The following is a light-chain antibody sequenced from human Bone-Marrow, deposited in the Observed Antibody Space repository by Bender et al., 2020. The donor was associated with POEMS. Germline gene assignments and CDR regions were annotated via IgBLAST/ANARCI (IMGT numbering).Light chain of an antibody. Sequence: QSALTQTRSLSGSPGQSVTISCAGISSDVGDYTSVSWYQQHPGKAPKLLIYGYNNRPSGVPDRFSGSKSGTSASLAITGLQAEDEGDYYCQSYDSSLGGWVFGGGTKLTVL. V-gene: IGLV2-11*01. CDR2: GYN. J-gene: IGLJ3*02. CDR1: SSDVGDYTS. CDR3: QSYDSSLGGWV.